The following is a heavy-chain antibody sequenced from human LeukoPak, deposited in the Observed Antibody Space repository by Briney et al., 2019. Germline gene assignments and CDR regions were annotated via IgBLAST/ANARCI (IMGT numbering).Heavy chain of an antibody. Sequence: ASVKVSCKASGGTFSSYAISWVRQAPGQGLEWMGWINPNSGGTNYAQKFQGWVTMTRDTSISTAYMELSRLRSDDTAVYYCARDLGCSSTSCPTDYGMDVWGQGTTVTVSS. V-gene: IGHV1-2*04. CDR2: INPNSGGT. CDR1: GGTFSSYA. D-gene: IGHD2-2*01. CDR3: ARDLGCSSTSCPTDYGMDV. J-gene: IGHJ6*02.